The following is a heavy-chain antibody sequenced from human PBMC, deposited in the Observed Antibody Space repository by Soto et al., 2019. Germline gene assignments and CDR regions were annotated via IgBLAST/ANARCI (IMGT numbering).Heavy chain of an antibody. Sequence: PSETLALTCTVSGGSIRSYYWPWIRQPPGKGLEWIGYIYYTGSTKYNPSLKSRVTISVDTSKDQFSLKLSSVTAADTAVYYCARDSQCCFGGRCYSDFYGMDVWGQGTTVTVSS. V-gene: IGHV4-59*01. D-gene: IGHD2-15*01. J-gene: IGHJ6*02. CDR1: GGSIRSYY. CDR2: IYYTGST. CDR3: ARDSQCCFGGRCYSDFYGMDV.